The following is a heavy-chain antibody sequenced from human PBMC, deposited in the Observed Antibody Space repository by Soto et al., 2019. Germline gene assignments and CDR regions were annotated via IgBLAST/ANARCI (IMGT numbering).Heavy chain of an antibody. J-gene: IGHJ5*02. Sequence: GASVKVSCKASGYTFTSYGISWVRQAPGQGLEWMGWISAYNGNTNYAQKLQGRVTMTTDTSTSTAYMELRSLRSDDTAVYYCARAVVLYCSGGSCYYNWFDPWGQGTLVTVSS. CDR1: GYTFTSYG. D-gene: IGHD2-15*01. CDR2: ISAYNGNT. CDR3: ARAVVLYCSGGSCYYNWFDP. V-gene: IGHV1-18*01.